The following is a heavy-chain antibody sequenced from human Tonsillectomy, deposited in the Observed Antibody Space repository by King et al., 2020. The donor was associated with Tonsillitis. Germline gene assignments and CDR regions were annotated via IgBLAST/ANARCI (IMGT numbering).Heavy chain of an antibody. V-gene: IGHV3-9*01. CDR2: ISWNSGSI. J-gene: IGHJ4*02. D-gene: IGHD6-19*01. CDR3: AKDKVGYSSGWYYFDY. CDR1: GFTFDDYA. Sequence: QLVQSGGGLVQPGRSLRLSCAASGFTFDDYAMHWVRQAPGKGLEWVSSISWNSGSIDYADSVKGRFTISRDNAKNSLYLQMNSLRAEDTALYYCAKDKVGYSSGWYYFDYWGQGTLVTVSS.